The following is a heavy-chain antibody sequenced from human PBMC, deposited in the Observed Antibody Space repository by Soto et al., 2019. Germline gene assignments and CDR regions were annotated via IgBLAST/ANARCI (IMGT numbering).Heavy chain of an antibody. D-gene: IGHD2-15*01. CDR2: ISSSSSTI. Sequence: GSLRLSCAASGFTFSSYSMNWVRQAPGKGLEWVSYISSSSSTIYYADSVKGRFTISRDNAKNSLYLQMNSLRAEDTAVYYCVIPAFELPHYGIDVRAQRTTVTGSS. CDR1: GFTFSSYS. J-gene: IGHJ6*02. V-gene: IGHV3-48*01. CDR3: VIPAFELPHYGIDV.